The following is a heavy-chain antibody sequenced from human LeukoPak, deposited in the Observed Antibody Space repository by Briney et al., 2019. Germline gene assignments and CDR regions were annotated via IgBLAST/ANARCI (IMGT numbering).Heavy chain of an antibody. V-gene: IGHV1-2*06. Sequence: ASVKVSCKASGYTLTDYYMHWVRQAPGQGLEWMGRINPNSGGTNYAQKFQGRVTMTRDTSTSTVYMELSSLRSEDTAVYYCARDAIDSSDSFFDFWGQGTLVTVSS. J-gene: IGHJ4*02. CDR2: INPNSGGT. CDR3: ARDAIDSSDSFFDF. CDR1: GYTLTDYY. D-gene: IGHD3-22*01.